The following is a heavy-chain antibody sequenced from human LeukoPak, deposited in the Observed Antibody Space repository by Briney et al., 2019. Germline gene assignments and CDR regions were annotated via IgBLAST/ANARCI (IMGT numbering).Heavy chain of an antibody. V-gene: IGHV3-74*01. J-gene: IGHJ5*02. CDR1: GFTFGSSW. CDR3: ARSIGYGAS. D-gene: IGHD5-18*01. CDR2: VSTDGSTT. Sequence: GGSLRLSCAASGFTFGSSWMHWVRQAAGKGLEWVSHVSTDGSTTAYAASVQGRFTISRDNAKNTVFLQLNSLRAEDTAVYYCARSIGYGASWGQGALVTASS.